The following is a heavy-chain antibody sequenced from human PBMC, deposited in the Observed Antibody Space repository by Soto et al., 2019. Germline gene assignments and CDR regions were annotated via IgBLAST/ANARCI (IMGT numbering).Heavy chain of an antibody. Sequence: QVHLVQSGAEVKKPGASVKVSCQGSGYALTTYGITWVRQAPGQGLEWMGWISAHNGNTNYAQKLQGRVTVTRDTSTSTAYMELRSLRYDDTAVYYCARGRYGDYWGQGARVTVSS. D-gene: IGHD1-1*01. CDR1: GYALTTYG. V-gene: IGHV1-18*01. CDR3: ARGRYGDY. CDR2: ISAHNGNT. J-gene: IGHJ4*02.